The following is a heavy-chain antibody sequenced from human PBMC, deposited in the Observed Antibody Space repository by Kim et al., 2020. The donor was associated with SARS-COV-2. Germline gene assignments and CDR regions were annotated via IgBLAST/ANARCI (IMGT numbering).Heavy chain of an antibody. J-gene: IGHJ5*02. CDR1: GFTFSSYA. V-gene: IGHV3-30-3*01. CDR3: AREGYSSSGRGWFDP. Sequence: GGSLRLSCAASGFTFSSYAMHWVRQAPGKGLEWVAVISYDGSNKYYADSVKGRFTISRDNSKNTLYLQMNSLRAEDTAVYYCAREGYSSSGRGWFDPWGQGTLVTVSS. CDR2: ISYDGSNK. D-gene: IGHD6-13*01.